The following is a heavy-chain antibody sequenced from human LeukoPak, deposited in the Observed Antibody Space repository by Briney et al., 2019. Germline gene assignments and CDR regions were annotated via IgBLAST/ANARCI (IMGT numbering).Heavy chain of an antibody. CDR2: IYYSGST. D-gene: IGHD6-19*01. Sequence: PSETLSLTCTVSGGSISSSYWGWIRQPPGKGLEWIGSIYYSGSTYYNPSLKSRVTISVDTSKNQFSLKLSSVTAADTAVYYCARAGYSSGWASNWYFDLWGRGTLVTVSS. V-gene: IGHV4-39*07. CDR1: GGSISSSY. CDR3: ARAGYSSGWASNWYFDL. J-gene: IGHJ2*01.